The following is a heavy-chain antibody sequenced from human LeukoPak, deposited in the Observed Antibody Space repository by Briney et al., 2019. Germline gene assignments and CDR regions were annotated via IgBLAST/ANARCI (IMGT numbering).Heavy chain of an antibody. V-gene: IGHV3-23*01. D-gene: IGHD3-10*01. Sequence: PGGSLRLSCAASGFTFSSYAMSWVRQAPGKGLEWVSAISGSGGSTYYADSVKGRFTISRDNSKNTLYLQMNSLRAEDTAVYYCAKSVLLWFGELLPFDYWGRGTLVTVSS. CDR3: AKSVLLWFGELLPFDY. J-gene: IGHJ4*02. CDR1: GFTFSSYA. CDR2: ISGSGGST.